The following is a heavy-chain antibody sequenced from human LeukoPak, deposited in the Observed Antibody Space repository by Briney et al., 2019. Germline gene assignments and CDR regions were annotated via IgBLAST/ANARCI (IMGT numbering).Heavy chain of an antibody. V-gene: IGHV3-20*04. D-gene: IGHD3-3*01. J-gene: IGHJ6*03. Sequence: GGSLRLSCAASEFTFDDYGMSWVRQAPGKGLEWVSGINWNAGSTGYADSVKGRFTISRDNSQNTVSLQLNNLRIEDTALYYCAKTSLSDPSGHYYYMDVWGKGTTVTVSS. CDR1: EFTFDDYG. CDR2: INWNAGST. CDR3: AKTSLSDPSGHYYYMDV.